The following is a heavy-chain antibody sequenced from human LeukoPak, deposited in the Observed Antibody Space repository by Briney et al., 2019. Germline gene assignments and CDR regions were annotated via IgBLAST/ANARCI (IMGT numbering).Heavy chain of an antibody. D-gene: IGHD3/OR15-3a*01. J-gene: IGHJ3*01. CDR1: GFTFRSHD. V-gene: IGHV3-23*01. Sequence: AGRSLRLSCAASGFTFRSHDMSWVRQAPGKGLEWVSGISGSGGSTFYADSVKGRFTVSRDNSKNTLFLQMNGLRVEDTATYYCVREGPRGLAFDVWGQGTMVTVSS. CDR3: VREGPRGLAFDV. CDR2: ISGSGGST.